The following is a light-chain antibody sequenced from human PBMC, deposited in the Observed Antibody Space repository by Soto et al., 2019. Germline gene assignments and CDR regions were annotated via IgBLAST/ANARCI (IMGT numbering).Light chain of an antibody. Sequence: QAVVTQPPSASGTPGQRVTISCSGSSSNIGSNTVNWYQQLPGTAPKLLIYTNDQRPSGVPDRFSGSKSGTSASLAISGLQSEDGADYYCAAWDDSLNGRVFGGRTKLTVL. V-gene: IGLV1-44*01. CDR1: SSNIGSNT. CDR3: AAWDDSLNGRV. J-gene: IGLJ2*01. CDR2: TND.